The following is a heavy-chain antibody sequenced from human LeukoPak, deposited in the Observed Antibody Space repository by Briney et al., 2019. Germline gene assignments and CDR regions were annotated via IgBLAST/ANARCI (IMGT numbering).Heavy chain of an antibody. D-gene: IGHD3-10*01. V-gene: IGHV4-59*01. CDR1: GGSISSYY. CDR3: AREDPSGYYYYMDV. Sequence: PSETLSLTCTVSGGSISSYYWSWIRQPPGKGLEWIGYIYYSGSTNYNPSLKSRVTISVDTSKNRFSLKLSSVTAADTAVYYCAREDPSGYYYYMDVWGKGTTVTVSS. CDR2: IYYSGST. J-gene: IGHJ6*03.